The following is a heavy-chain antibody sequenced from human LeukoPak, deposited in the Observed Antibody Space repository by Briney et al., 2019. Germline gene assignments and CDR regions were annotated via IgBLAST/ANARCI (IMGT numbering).Heavy chain of an antibody. D-gene: IGHD2-15*01. CDR2: INQDGGEN. Sequence: GGSLRLSCAASGFTVSSNYMSWVRQAPGKGLEWVANINQDGGENYYVDSVKGRFTISRDNAKNSLYLQMNSLRAEDTAVYYCARYCSGGSCFDYWGQGTLVTVSS. CDR1: GFTVSSNY. J-gene: IGHJ4*02. V-gene: IGHV3-7*03. CDR3: ARYCSGGSCFDY.